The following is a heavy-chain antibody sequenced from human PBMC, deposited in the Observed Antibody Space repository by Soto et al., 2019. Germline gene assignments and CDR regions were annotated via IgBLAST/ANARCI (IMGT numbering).Heavy chain of an antibody. J-gene: IGHJ6*02. V-gene: IGHV1-18*01. CDR1: GYTFTSYG. CDR3: ARDPRRAYSSGWHYYYGMDV. D-gene: IGHD6-19*01. Sequence: ASVKVSCKASGYTFTSYGISWVRQAPGQGLEWMGWISAYNGNTNYAQKLQGRVTMTTDTSTSTAYMELRSLRSDDTAVYYCARDPRRAYSSGWHYYYGMDVWGQGTTVTAP. CDR2: ISAYNGNT.